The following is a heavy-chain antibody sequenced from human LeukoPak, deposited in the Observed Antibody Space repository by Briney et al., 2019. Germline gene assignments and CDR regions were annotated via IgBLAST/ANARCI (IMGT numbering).Heavy chain of an antibody. V-gene: IGHV4-59*01. D-gene: IGHD3-3*01. CDR1: GGSISSYY. CDR3: ARGLLRFLDPLYYYYYMDV. Sequence: SETLSLTCVVSGGSISSYYWSWIRQPPGKGLEWIGYIYYSGSTNYNPSLKSRVTISVDTSKNQFSLKLSSVTAADTAVYYCARGLLRFLDPLYYYYYMDVWGKGTTVTVSS. J-gene: IGHJ6*03. CDR2: IYYSGST.